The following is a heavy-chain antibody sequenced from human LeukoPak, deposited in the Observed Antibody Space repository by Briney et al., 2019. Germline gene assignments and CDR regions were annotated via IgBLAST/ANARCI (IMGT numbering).Heavy chain of an antibody. J-gene: IGHJ5*02. CDR1: GFTFSSYW. CDR2: INSDGSST. CDR3: ARGCPHYYDSSCYDWFDP. D-gene: IGHD3-22*01. Sequence: GGSLRLSCAASGFTFSSYWMHWVRHAPGEGLVWVSRINSDGSSTSYADSVKGRFTISRDNAKNTLYLQMNSLRAEDTAVYYCARGCPHYYDSSCYDWFDPWGQGTLVTVPS. V-gene: IGHV3-74*01.